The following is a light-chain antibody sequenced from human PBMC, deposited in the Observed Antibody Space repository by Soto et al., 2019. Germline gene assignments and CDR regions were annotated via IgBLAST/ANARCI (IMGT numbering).Light chain of an antibody. J-gene: IGLJ2*01. CDR1: SSNIGNNY. V-gene: IGLV1-51*02. CDR3: GTWDSSLSAEV. Sequence: QSVLTQPPSVSAAPGQKVTISCSGSSSNIGNNYVSWYQQLPGTAPKLLIYENNKRPSGIPDRFSGSKSGTSATLGITGLQTGDEADYYCGTWDSSLSAEVFGGGTKVTLL. CDR2: ENN.